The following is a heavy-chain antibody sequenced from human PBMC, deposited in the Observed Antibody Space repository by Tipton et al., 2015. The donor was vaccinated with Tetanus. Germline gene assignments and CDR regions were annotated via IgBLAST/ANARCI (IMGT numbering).Heavy chain of an antibody. CDR3: ARDPAVLRFLEWLPDWYFAL. CDR1: GGSISSGGYY. J-gene: IGHJ2*01. Sequence: LRLSCTVSGGSISSGGYYWTWIRQHPGKGLEWIGNIYHRGSTYYNPSLKSRVTISVDTSKNQFSLKLSSVTAADTAVYYCARDPAVLRFLEWLPDWYFALWGRGTLVTVSS. V-gene: IGHV4-31*03. D-gene: IGHD3-3*01. CDR2: IYHRGST.